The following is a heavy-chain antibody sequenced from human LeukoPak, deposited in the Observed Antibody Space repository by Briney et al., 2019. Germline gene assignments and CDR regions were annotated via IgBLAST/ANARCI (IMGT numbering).Heavy chain of an antibody. J-gene: IGHJ4*02. CDR1: GFTFSSYW. CDR2: INNDGSSI. D-gene: IGHD2-21*02. Sequence: GGSLRLSCAASGFTFSSYWMHWVRQAPGKGLVWVSRINNDGSSISLADSVKGRFTISRHNAKNTLYLQMNSLRAEDTAVYYCAVVVVTAIHAYWGQGTLVTVS. CDR3: AVVVVTAIHAY. V-gene: IGHV3-74*01.